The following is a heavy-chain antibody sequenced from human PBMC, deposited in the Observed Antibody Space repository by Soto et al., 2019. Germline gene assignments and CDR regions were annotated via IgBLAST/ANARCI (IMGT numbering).Heavy chain of an antibody. J-gene: IGHJ5*02. CDR2: IYYSGST. Sequence: WTVLSGSSRTYYCSWIRQPPGKGLEWIGYIYYSGSTYYNPSLKSRVTISVDTSKNQFSLKLSSVTAADTAVYYCARAMAIFGVATFDPWGQGTLVTVSS. D-gene: IGHD3-3*01. CDR1: SGSSRTYY. V-gene: IGHV4-59*08. CDR3: ARAMAIFGVATFDP.